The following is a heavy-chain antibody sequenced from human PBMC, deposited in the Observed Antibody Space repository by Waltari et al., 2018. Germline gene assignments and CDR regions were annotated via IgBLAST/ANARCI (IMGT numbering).Heavy chain of an antibody. CDR3: ARGKSRESNYRWGWFDP. D-gene: IGHD1-26*01. J-gene: IGHJ5*02. V-gene: IGHV3-48*01. CDR1: GFTFSTYS. CDR2: VSYDARTI. Sequence: VQLVESGGGLAQPGGSLPLSCVASGFTFSTYSMHWVRPTPAKGLEGIVYVSYDARTIDYADSVRGRFTISRDNAKNSLYLQMNSLGAEDTAVYYCARGKSRESNYRWGWFDPWGQGTLVTVSS.